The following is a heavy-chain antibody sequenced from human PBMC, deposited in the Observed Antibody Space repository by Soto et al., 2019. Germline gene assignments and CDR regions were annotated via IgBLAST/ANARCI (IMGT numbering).Heavy chain of an antibody. CDR3: ARDDLWFGELLPRRGRVYYYYGMDV. CDR1: GFTFSSYA. J-gene: IGHJ6*02. CDR2: ISYDGSNK. V-gene: IGHV3-30-3*01. D-gene: IGHD3-10*01. Sequence: GGSLRLSCAASGFTFSSYAMHWVRQAPGKGLEWVAVISYDGSNKYYADSVKGRFTISRDNSKNTLYLQMNSLRAEDTAVYYCARDDLWFGELLPRRGRVYYYYGMDVWGQGTTVTVSS.